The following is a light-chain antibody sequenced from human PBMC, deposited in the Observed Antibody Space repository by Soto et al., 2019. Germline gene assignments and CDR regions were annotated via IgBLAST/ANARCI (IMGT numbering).Light chain of an antibody. J-gene: IGKJ3*01. CDR3: QKYYSYPFT. Sequence: AILMTQSPSSFSASTGDRVTITCRASQGISSYLAWYQQKPGKAPKLLIYAASTLQSGVPSRFSGSGSGTDFTLTISCLQSEDFATYYCQKYYSYPFTFGPGT. CDR1: QGISSY. V-gene: IGKV1-8*01. CDR2: AAS.